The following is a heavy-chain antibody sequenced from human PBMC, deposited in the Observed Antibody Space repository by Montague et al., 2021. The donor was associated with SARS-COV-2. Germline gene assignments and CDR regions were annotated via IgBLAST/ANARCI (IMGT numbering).Heavy chain of an antibody. Sequence: SETLSLTCAVYGGSFSGYYWSWIRQPPGKGLEWIGEINHSGSTKYNPSLKSRVTISVDTSKNQFSLKLSSVTAADTAVYYCARGTKRVFTDYYDSSGYASDYWGQGTLVTVSS. D-gene: IGHD3-22*01. CDR2: INHSGST. CDR1: GGSFSGYY. CDR3: ARGTKRVFTDYYDSSGYASDY. J-gene: IGHJ4*02. V-gene: IGHV4-34*01.